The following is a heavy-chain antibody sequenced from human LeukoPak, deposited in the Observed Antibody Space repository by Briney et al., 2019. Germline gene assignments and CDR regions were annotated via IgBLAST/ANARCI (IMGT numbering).Heavy chain of an antibody. CDR1: GFTFRSYS. Sequence: GRSLRLSCAHSGFTFRSYSIHSVRQAPGAGLQRVSSISDDSNYIFYADSVKGRFTFSRDNAKNSLFLQMNSLRAEDTALYYCTTSPSRSPFHIWGEGTMVTVSS. J-gene: IGHJ3*02. CDR2: ISDDSNYI. CDR3: TTSPSRSPFHI. D-gene: IGHD6-6*01. V-gene: IGHV3-21*01.